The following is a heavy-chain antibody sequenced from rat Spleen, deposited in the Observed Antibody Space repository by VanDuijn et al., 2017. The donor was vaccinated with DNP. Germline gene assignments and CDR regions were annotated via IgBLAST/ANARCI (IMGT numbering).Heavy chain of an antibody. Sequence: EVQLVESGGGLVQPGRSLKLSCAASGFTFSAYYMAWVRQAPAKGLEWVAYIGSAAYAPYYGDSVKGRFTISRDNAKSTLYLQMNSLRSEDMATYYCVRWNSGHFDYWGQGVMVIVSS. J-gene: IGHJ2*01. CDR1: GFTFSAYY. CDR2: IGSAAYAP. D-gene: IGHD4-3*01. CDR3: VRWNSGHFDY. V-gene: IGHV5-22*01.